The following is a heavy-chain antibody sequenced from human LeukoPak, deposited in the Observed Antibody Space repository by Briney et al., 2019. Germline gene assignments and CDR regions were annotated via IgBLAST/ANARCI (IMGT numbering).Heavy chain of an antibody. D-gene: IGHD6-19*01. CDR3: ARHEGSGWYYFDY. Sequence: SETLSLTCTVSGGSVSSGSYYWSWIRQPPGKGLEWIGYIYYSGSTNYNPSLKSRVTISVDTSKNQFSLKLSSVTAADTAVYYCARHEGSGWYYFDYWGQGTLVTVSS. CDR1: GGSVSSGSYY. V-gene: IGHV4-61*01. J-gene: IGHJ4*02. CDR2: IYYSGST.